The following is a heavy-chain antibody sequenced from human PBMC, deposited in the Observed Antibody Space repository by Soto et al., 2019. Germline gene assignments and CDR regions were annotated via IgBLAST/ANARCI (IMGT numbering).Heavy chain of an antibody. CDR1: GFTFSSYA. D-gene: IGHD3-22*01. V-gene: IGHV3-23*01. J-gene: IGHJ5*02. Sequence: PGGSLRLSCAASGFTFSSYAMSWVRQAPGKGLEWVSAISGSGGSTYYADSVKGRFTISRDNSKNTLYLQMNSLRAEDTAVYYCAKDPPYYYDSSGYFGHWGQGTLVTVS. CDR3: AKDPPYYYDSSGYFGH. CDR2: ISGSGGST.